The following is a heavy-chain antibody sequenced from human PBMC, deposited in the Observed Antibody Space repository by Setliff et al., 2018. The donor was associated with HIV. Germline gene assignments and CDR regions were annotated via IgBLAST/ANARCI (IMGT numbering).Heavy chain of an antibody. CDR1: GVSINRTDHY. V-gene: IGHV4-39*01. Sequence: ETLSLTCSVSGVSINRTDHYWGWIRQSPGKRLEWIGSVSQSGSTYYNPSLKSRITISVDRSKNLFYLKLISVTAADQGVYYCARVPVAGANWFDPWGLGTLVTVSS. CDR2: VSQSGST. CDR3: ARVPVAGANWFDP. D-gene: IGHD2-21*01. J-gene: IGHJ5*02.